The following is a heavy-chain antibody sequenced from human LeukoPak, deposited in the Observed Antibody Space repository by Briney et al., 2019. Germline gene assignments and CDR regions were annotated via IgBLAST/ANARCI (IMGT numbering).Heavy chain of an antibody. Sequence: ASVKVSCKASGYTFTSYGISWVRQAPGQGLEWMGWISGDKGNTEYVQKFQGRVTMTTDTSTRTAYMELRSLRSDDTAVYYCARYDSGYFDYWGQGTLVTVSS. D-gene: IGHD3-10*01. CDR3: ARYDSGYFDY. J-gene: IGHJ4*02. CDR2: ISGDKGNT. CDR1: GYTFTSYG. V-gene: IGHV1-18*01.